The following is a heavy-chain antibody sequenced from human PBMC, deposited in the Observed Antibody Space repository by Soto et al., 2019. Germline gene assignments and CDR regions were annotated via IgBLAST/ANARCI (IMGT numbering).Heavy chain of an antibody. D-gene: IGHD2-2*01. CDR2: MYYNGNT. J-gene: IGHJ5*02. CDR3: ASTALQGYCSSTSCYEGWFDP. CDR1: GGSFTSTNYF. V-gene: IGHV4-39*07. Sequence: SETLSLTCTVSGGSFTSTNYFWGWIRQPPGKGLEWIGYMYYNGNTFYSPSLKSRVTMSVDTSKRQFSLDLSSVTAADTAVYYCASTALQGYCSSTSCYEGWFDPWGQGTLVTVSS.